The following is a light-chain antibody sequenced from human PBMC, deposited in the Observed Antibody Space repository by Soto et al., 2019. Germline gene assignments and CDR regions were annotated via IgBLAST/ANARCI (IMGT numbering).Light chain of an antibody. J-gene: IGKJ4*01. CDR3: QQRSNWPPLT. V-gene: IGKV3-11*01. CDR2: DAS. Sequence: EIVLTHSPATLSLSPGERATLSCRASQSVSSYLAWYQQKPGQAPRLLIYDASNRATGIPARFSGSASGTDFTLTISSPEPEDFAVYYCQQRSNWPPLTFGGGTKVAIK. CDR1: QSVSSY.